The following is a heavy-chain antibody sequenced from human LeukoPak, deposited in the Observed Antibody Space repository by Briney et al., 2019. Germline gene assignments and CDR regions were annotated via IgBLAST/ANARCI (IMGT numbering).Heavy chain of an antibody. J-gene: IGHJ4*02. V-gene: IGHV3-73*01. CDR3: ATDSSSSSYY. D-gene: IGHD6-6*01. CDR1: GFPFSGSA. CDR2: IRSKANSYAT. Sequence: GGSLRLSCAASGFPFSGSAMHWVRQASGKGLEWVGRIRSKANSYATAYAASVKGRFTISRDGSKNTAYLQMNSLKTEDTAVYYCATDSSSSSYYWGQGTLVTVSS.